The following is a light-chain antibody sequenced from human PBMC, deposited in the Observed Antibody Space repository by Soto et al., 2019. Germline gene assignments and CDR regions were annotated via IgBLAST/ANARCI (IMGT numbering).Light chain of an antibody. V-gene: IGKV1-13*02. CDR1: QGISSA. CDR2: DAS. J-gene: IGKJ2*01. CDR3: RQFNSYPRT. Sequence: AIQLTQSPSSLSASVGDRVTITCRASQGISSALAWYQQKPGKAPKLLIYDASSLESGVPSRFSGSGSGTEFTLTISSLQPEDFATYYCRQFNSYPRTFGQGTKLEIK.